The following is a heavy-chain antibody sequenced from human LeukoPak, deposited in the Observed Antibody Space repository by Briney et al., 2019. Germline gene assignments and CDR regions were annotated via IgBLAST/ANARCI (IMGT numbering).Heavy chain of an antibody. CDR3: ARRPYYGDYWYFDL. V-gene: IGHV4-59*08. Sequence: SETLSLTCTVSGGSIGSYYWSWIRQPPGKGLEWIGYIYYSGGTNYTPSLKSRVTISLDTSQNQFSLRLTSVTAADTAVYYCARRPYYGDYWYFDLWGRGTLVTVSS. D-gene: IGHD4-17*01. CDR2: IYYSGGT. CDR1: GGSIGSYY. J-gene: IGHJ2*01.